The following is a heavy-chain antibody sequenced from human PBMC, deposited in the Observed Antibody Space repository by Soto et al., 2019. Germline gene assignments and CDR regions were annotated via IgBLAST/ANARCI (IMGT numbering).Heavy chain of an antibody. V-gene: IGHV2-5*01. CDR1: GFSLSTSGVG. Sequence: QITLKESGPTLVKPTQTLTLTCTFSGFSLSTSGVGVGWIRQPPGKALECLALIYGNDDKRYSPSLKNRLTITKDTSKNQVVITMTNMDPVDTATYYCTHSGVTYSYGPGNDYAMNHWGQGTLVTVSS. CDR3: THSGVTYSYGPGNDYAMNH. J-gene: IGHJ4*02. CDR2: IYGNDDK. D-gene: IGHD3-10*01.